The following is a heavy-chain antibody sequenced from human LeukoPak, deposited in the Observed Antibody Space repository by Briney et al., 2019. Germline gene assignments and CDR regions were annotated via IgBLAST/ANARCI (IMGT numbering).Heavy chain of an antibody. V-gene: IGHV4-59*01. CDR3: AREGGGNYRGFVDY. Sequence: PSETLSLTCTVSGGSISSYYWSWIRQPPGKGLEWIGYIYYSGSTNYNPSLKSRVTISVDTSKNQFSLKLSSVTAADTAVYYCAREGGGNYRGFVDYWGQGTLVTVSS. D-gene: IGHD1-7*01. J-gene: IGHJ4*02. CDR1: GGSISSYY. CDR2: IYYSGST.